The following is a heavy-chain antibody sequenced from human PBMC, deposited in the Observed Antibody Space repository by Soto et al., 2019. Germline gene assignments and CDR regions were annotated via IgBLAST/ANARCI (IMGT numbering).Heavy chain of an antibody. CDR2: INHSGST. D-gene: IGHD4-17*01. CDR1: GGSFSGYY. V-gene: IGHV4-34*01. J-gene: IGHJ4*02. CDR3: ARALAVEHGAFDY. Sequence: SETLSLTCAVYGGSFSGYYWSWIRQPPGKGLEWIGEINHSGSTNYNPSLKSRVTISVDTSKNQFSLKLSSVTAADTAVYYCARALAVEHGAFDYSGQATLVTVSS.